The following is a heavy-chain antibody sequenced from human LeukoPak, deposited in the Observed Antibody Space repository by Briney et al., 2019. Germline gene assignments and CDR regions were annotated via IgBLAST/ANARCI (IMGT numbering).Heavy chain of an antibody. J-gene: IGHJ4*02. CDR2: LSYDGSNK. D-gene: IGHD4-11*01. V-gene: IGHV3-30*14. Sequence: GGPLRLSCVASGFSFSSYAMHWVRQAPGKGLEWVAVLSYDGSNKYYADSVKGRFIISRDNSKNTLYLQMNSLSAEDTAVYYCARLGDYSNKDWGQGTLVTVSS. CDR3: ARLGDYSNKD. CDR1: GFSFSSYA.